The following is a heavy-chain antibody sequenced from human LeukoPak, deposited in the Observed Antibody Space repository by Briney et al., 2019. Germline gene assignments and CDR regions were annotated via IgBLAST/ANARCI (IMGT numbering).Heavy chain of an antibody. CDR3: ARGIIGYYFDY. J-gene: IGHJ4*02. D-gene: IGHD2-15*01. CDR1: GYTFVDFG. CDR2: IDTYRRGT. Sequence: ASVKVSCKASGYTFVDFGLSWVRQAPGQGLEWMGWIDTYRRGTNYAQNLQGRVTVTADTSTTTVYMELRSLRSDDTAVYYCARGIIGYYFDYWGQGTLVTVSS. V-gene: IGHV1-18*01.